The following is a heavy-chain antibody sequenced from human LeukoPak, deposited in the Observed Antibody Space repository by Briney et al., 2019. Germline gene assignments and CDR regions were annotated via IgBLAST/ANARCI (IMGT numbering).Heavy chain of an antibody. D-gene: IGHD5-12*01. V-gene: IGHV3-30-3*01. CDR1: GFTFSSYA. Sequence: SGGSLRLSCAASGFTFSSYAMPWVRQAPGKGLEWVAVISYDGSNKYYADSVKGRFTISRDNSKNTLYPQMNSLRAEDTAVYYCARDYDPSGYGIPLGYWGQGTLVTVSS. J-gene: IGHJ4*02. CDR3: ARDYDPSGYGIPLGY. CDR2: ISYDGSNK.